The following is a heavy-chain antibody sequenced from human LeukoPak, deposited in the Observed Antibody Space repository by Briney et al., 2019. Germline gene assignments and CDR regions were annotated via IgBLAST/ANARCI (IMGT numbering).Heavy chain of an antibody. D-gene: IGHD3-9*01. J-gene: IGHJ5*02. V-gene: IGHV1-46*01. Sequence: ASVKVSCKASGYTFTSYYMHWVRQAPGQGLEWMGIINPSGCSTSYAQKFQGRVTMTRDMSTSTVYMELSSLRPEGTAVYYCARDGGYDILTGHQQGNWFDPWGQGTLVTVSS. CDR1: GYTFTSYY. CDR2: INPSGCST. CDR3: ARDGGYDILTGHQQGNWFDP.